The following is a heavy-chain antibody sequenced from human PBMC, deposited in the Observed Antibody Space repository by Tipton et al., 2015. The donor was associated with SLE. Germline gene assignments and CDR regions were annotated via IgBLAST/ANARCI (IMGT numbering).Heavy chain of an antibody. Sequence: SLRLSCAASGFTVSTNYMSWVRQAPGKGLEWVSVIYSGGSTYYADSVKGRFTISRHNSKNTLYLQMSSLRPEDTAVYYCARALRSGSWGAFDIWGQGTMVPDSS. CDR3: ARALRSGSWGAFDI. V-gene: IGHV3-53*04. J-gene: IGHJ3*02. CDR2: IYSGGST. D-gene: IGHD1-26*01. CDR1: GFTVSTNY.